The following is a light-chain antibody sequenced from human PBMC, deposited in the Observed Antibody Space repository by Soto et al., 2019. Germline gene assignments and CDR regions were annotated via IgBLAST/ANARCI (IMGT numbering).Light chain of an antibody. CDR3: QQFYDLPIP. V-gene: IGKV1-33*01. Sequence: EIQMTQYPSALSASVGDRVTITCQASQDISDVLNWYQQQPGKAPKVLIYDASKLQTGVPSRFSGRGSGKDFTFTIGSLQPDDSGTYYCQQFYDLPIPFGQGTRLEIK. J-gene: IGKJ5*01. CDR2: DAS. CDR1: QDISDV.